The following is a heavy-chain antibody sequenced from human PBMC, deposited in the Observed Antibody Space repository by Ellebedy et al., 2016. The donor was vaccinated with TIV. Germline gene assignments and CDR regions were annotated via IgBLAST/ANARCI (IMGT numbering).Heavy chain of an antibody. Sequence: MPSETLSLTCTVSGGSISRSTYYWDWTRQPPGKGLEWIGSVYYSGSTYYNPSLKSRVTISVDTSKNQFYPRLSSVAAADTAVYYCARRSRGDGAPGYWGQGTLVTVSS. J-gene: IGHJ4*02. CDR3: ARRSRGDGAPGY. CDR1: GGSISRSTYY. D-gene: IGHD1-26*01. V-gene: IGHV4-39*01. CDR2: VYYSGST.